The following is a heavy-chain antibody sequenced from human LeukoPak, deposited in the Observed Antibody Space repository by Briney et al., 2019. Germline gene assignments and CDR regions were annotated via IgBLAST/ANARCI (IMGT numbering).Heavy chain of an antibody. J-gene: IGHJ6*03. CDR3: ARLSYYYGSGSYHPSAYYYYYMDV. CDR1: GGSISSSSYS. CDR2: IYYSGST. Sequence: SETLSLTCTVSGGSISSSSYSWGWIRQPPGKGLEWIGSIYYSGSTYYNPTLKSRVTISVDTTKNQLSLRLSSVTAADTAVYYCARLSYYYGSGSYHPSAYYYYYMDVWGKGTTVTVSS. V-gene: IGHV4-39*01. D-gene: IGHD3-10*01.